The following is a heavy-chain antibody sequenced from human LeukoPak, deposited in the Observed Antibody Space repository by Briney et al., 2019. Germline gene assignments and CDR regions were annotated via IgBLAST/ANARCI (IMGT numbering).Heavy chain of an antibody. CDR1: GFTFSSYA. Sequence: GGPLRLSCAASGFTFSSYAMSWVRQAPGKGLEWVSAISGSGGTTYYADSVKGRFTSSRDNSKSTLYLQVNSLRAEDTAVYYCATYAGLSSWYSGAWGQGTLVTVSS. CDR3: ATYAGLSSWYSGA. D-gene: IGHD6-13*01. J-gene: IGHJ5*02. CDR2: ISGSGGTT. V-gene: IGHV3-23*01.